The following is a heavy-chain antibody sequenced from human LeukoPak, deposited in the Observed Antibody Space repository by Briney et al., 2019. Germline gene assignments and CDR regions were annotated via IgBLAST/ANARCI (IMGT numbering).Heavy chain of an antibody. D-gene: IGHD5-18*01. CDR1: GFTFRTYG. J-gene: IGHJ4*02. V-gene: IGHV3-21*01. CDR3: ARGGRLWPEDY. CDR2: IGPSGDRT. Sequence: GGTLRLSCAASGFTFRTYGMNWVRRAPGKGLEWVSGIGPSGDRTYYVDSVKGRFTISRDNAKNSLYLQMNSLRAEDTAVYYCARGGRLWPEDYWGQGTLVTVSS.